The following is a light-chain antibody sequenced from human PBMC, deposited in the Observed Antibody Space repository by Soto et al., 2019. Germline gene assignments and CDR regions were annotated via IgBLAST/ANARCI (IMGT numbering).Light chain of an antibody. V-gene: IGLV2-8*01. Sequence: QSVLTQPPSASGSPGQSVTISCTGTSSDVGGYNYVSWYQQHPGKAPKLMIYEVTKRPSGVPDRFSGSKSGNTASLTVSGLQAEDEADYYCSSYAGSTNRIFGGGTQLTVL. J-gene: IGLJ2*01. CDR1: SSDVGGYNY. CDR3: SSYAGSTNRI. CDR2: EVT.